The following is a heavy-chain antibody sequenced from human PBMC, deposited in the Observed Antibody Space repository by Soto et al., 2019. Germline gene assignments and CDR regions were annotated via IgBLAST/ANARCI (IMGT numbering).Heavy chain of an antibody. D-gene: IGHD2-2*01. CDR3: AKPLGYCSSTSCYCFDY. Sequence: GGSLRLSCAASGFTVSSNYMSWVRQAPGKGLEWVSVIYSGGSAYYADSVKGRFTISRDNSKNTLYLQMNSLRAEDTAVYYCAKPLGYCSSTSCYCFDYWGQGTLVTVSS. V-gene: IGHV3-53*05. CDR2: IYSGGSA. J-gene: IGHJ4*02. CDR1: GFTVSSNY.